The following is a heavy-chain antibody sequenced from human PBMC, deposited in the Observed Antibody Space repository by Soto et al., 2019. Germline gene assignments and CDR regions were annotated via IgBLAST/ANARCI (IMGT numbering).Heavy chain of an antibody. Sequence: SAETMSLTCSVYDCSMGSGYCFLSWIRQPPGKGLEWIGYIYYSGSTYYNPSLKSRVTISVDTSKNQFSLKLSSVTAADTAVYYCARDQVTGDAFDIWGQETMVTVSS. CDR2: IYYSGST. J-gene: IGHJ3*02. V-gene: IGHV4-30-4*01. D-gene: IGHD2-21*02. CDR3: ARDQVTGDAFDI. CDR1: DCSMGSGYCF.